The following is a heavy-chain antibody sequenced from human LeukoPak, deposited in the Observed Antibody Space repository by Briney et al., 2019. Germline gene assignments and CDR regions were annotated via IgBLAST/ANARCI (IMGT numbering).Heavy chain of an antibody. J-gene: IGHJ4*02. Sequence: GGSLRLSCAASGFTFNYYSMNWVRQAPGKGLEWVSSIVSSSSTYIYYADSVKGRFTISRDNAKNSLYLQMNSLRAEDTAFYYCAKDNGGPMVRGVLHYFDYWGQGILVTVSS. CDR3: AKDNGGPMVRGVLHYFDY. CDR1: GFTFNYYS. CDR2: IVSSSSTYI. D-gene: IGHD3-10*01. V-gene: IGHV3-21*04.